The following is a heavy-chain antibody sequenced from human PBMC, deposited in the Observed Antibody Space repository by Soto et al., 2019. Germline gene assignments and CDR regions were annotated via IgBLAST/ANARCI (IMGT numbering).Heavy chain of an antibody. CDR2: ISGSGGST. V-gene: IGHV3-23*01. Sequence: PGGSLRLSCAASGFTFSSYAMSWVRQAPGKGLEWVSAISGSGGSTYYADSVKGRFTISRDNSKNTLYLRMNSLRAEDTAVYYCAKDRGVTMIVVVITTARESGYFDLWGRGTLVTVSS. CDR1: GFTFSSYA. D-gene: IGHD3-22*01. J-gene: IGHJ2*01. CDR3: AKDRGVTMIVVVITTARESGYFDL.